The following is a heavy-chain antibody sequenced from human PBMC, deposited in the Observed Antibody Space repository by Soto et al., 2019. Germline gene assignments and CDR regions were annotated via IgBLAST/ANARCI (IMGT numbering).Heavy chain of an antibody. Sequence: QITLKESGPTLVKPTKTLTLTCTFSGFSLSTTGVGVGWIRQPPGKALEWLALIYWDDDKRYSPSLKSRLTITKDPPKNQVVLTMTNMHPVDTATYSRAPKGWLHWFDPWGQGTLVTVSS. D-gene: IGHD6-19*01. CDR2: IYWDDDK. CDR3: APKGWLHWFDP. V-gene: IGHV2-5*02. J-gene: IGHJ5*02. CDR1: GFSLSTTGVG.